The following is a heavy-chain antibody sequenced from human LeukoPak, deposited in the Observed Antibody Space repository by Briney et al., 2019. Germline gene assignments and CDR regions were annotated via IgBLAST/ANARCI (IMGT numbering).Heavy chain of an antibody. CDR3: AREGLIPRRGMTYYFDY. V-gene: IGHV3-7*01. Sequence: PGGSLRLSCAASGFTFSSYWMSWARQAPGKGLESVANIEQDGSEKYYVDSVKGRFTISRDNAKNSLYLQMNSLRAEDTAVYYCAREGLIPRRGMTYYFDYWGQGTLVTVSS. CDR2: IEQDGSEK. CDR1: GFTFSSYW. D-gene: IGHD1-14*01. J-gene: IGHJ4*02.